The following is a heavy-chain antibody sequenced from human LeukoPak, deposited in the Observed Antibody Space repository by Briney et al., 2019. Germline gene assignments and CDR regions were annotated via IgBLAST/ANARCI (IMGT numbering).Heavy chain of an antibody. Sequence: PGGSLRLSCAASGFTFSSYAMHSVRQAPGKGLEYVSAINSNGDSTFYANSVKGRFTISRDNSKNTLYLQMGSLRAEDMAVYYCARRGYTYAYDYWGQGTLVSVSS. D-gene: IGHD5-18*01. J-gene: IGHJ4*02. V-gene: IGHV3-64*01. CDR2: INSNGDST. CDR1: GFTFSSYA. CDR3: ARRGYTYAYDY.